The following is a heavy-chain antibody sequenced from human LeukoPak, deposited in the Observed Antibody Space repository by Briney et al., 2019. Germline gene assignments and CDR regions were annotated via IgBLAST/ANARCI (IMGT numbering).Heavy chain of an antibody. CDR3: AKGLHYDSSGYVAFDI. Sequence: GGSLRLSCAASGFTFSSYAMSSVRQAPGKGLEWVSAISGSGGSTYYADSVKGRFTISRDNSKNTLYLQMNSLRAEDTAVYYCAKGLHYDSSGYVAFDIWGQGTMVTVSS. J-gene: IGHJ3*02. D-gene: IGHD3-22*01. V-gene: IGHV3-23*01. CDR1: GFTFSSYA. CDR2: ISGSGGST.